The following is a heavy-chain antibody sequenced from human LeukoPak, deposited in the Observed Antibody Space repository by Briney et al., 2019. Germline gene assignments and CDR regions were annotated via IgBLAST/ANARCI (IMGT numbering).Heavy chain of an antibody. D-gene: IGHD6-13*01. J-gene: IGHJ3*02. CDR2: IIPIFGTA. CDR1: GGTFSSYA. Sequence: ASVKVSCKASGGTFSSYAISWVRQAPGQGLEWMGGIIPIFGTANYAQKFQGRVTITADESTSTAYMELSSLRSEDTAVYYCASAYRVYHTRDAFDIWGQGTMVTVSS. V-gene: IGHV1-69*13. CDR3: ASAYRVYHTRDAFDI.